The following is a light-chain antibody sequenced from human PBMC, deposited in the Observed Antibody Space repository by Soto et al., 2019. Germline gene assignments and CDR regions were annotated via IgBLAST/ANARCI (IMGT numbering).Light chain of an antibody. Sequence: QSALTQPASVSGSPGQSITISCTGTSSDVGSYNFVSWYQQHPGKAPKLMIYEVNKRPSGVSHRFSGSKSGNTASLTDSGLRADDEAHYYCCSYAGDILGVFAGGTKLTLL. CDR3: CSYAGDILGV. CDR2: EVN. V-gene: IGLV2-23*02. CDR1: SSDVGSYNF. J-gene: IGLJ3*02.